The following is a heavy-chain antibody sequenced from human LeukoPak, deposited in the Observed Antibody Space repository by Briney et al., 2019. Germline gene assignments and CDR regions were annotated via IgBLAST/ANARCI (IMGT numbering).Heavy chain of an antibody. Sequence: PGRSLRLPCAASGFTFDDYAMHWVRQAPGKGLEWVSGISWNSGSIGYADSVKGRFTISRDNAKNSLYLQMNSLRAEDTALYYCAKDMGYCSSTSCNDAFDIWGQGTMVTVSS. CDR1: GFTFDDYA. CDR2: ISWNSGSI. CDR3: AKDMGYCSSTSCNDAFDI. J-gene: IGHJ3*02. D-gene: IGHD2-2*01. V-gene: IGHV3-9*01.